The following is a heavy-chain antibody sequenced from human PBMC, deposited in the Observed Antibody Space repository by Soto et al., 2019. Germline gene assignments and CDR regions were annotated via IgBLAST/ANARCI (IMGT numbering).Heavy chain of an antibody. D-gene: IGHD1-1*01. CDR1: GGSISSYY. CDR2: INHSGST. J-gene: IGHJ5*02. V-gene: IGHV4-34*01. Sequence: SETLSLTCTVSGGSISSYYWSWIRQPPGKGLEWIGEINHSGSTNYNPSLKSRVTISVDTSKNQFSLKLRSVTAADTAVYYCVRYGTKTLRDWFDPWGQGISVTVSS. CDR3: VRYGTKTLRDWFDP.